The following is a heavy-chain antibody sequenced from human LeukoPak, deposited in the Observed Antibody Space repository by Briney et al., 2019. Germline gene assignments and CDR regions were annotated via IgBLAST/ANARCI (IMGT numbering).Heavy chain of an antibody. CDR3: ARVRPGSYEFDY. V-gene: IGHV1-69*04. CDR1: GGTVISYA. D-gene: IGHD3-10*01. J-gene: IGHJ4*02. CDR2: IIPILGIA. Sequence: SVKVSCKASGGTVISYAISWVRQAPGQGLEWMGRIIPILGIANYAQKFQGRVTITADKSTSTAYMELSSLRSEDTAVYYCARVRPGSYEFDYWGQGTLVTVSS.